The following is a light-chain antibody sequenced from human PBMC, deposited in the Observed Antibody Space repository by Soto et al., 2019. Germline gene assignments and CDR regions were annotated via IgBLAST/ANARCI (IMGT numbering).Light chain of an antibody. Sequence: QSALTQPASVSGSPGQSITISCTGTSSDVSTYDYVSWYQQHPGKAPKLIIYDVSHRPSGASNRFSGSKSGNTASLSISGLQAGDEADYYCSSYSRSNTLVFGTGTKVTVL. CDR1: SSDVSTYDY. CDR2: DVS. CDR3: SSYSRSNTLV. J-gene: IGLJ1*01. V-gene: IGLV2-14*03.